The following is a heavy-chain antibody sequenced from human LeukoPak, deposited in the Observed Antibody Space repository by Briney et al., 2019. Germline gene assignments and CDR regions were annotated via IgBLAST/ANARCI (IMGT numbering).Heavy chain of an antibody. CDR1: GFTFSSYS. CDR2: ISSSSSTI. CDR3: ARDRVYSSGYYYAVYYYYMDV. J-gene: IGHJ6*03. V-gene: IGHV3-48*01. D-gene: IGHD3-22*01. Sequence: GGSLRLSCAASGFTFSSYSMNWVRQAPGKGLEWVSYISSSSSTIYYADSVKGRFTISRDNAKNSLYLQMNSLRAEDTAVYYCARDRVYSSGYYYAVYYYYMDVWGKGTTVTVSS.